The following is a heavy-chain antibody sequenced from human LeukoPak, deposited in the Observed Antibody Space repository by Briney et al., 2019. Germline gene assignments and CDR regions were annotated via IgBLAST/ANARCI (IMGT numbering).Heavy chain of an antibody. Sequence: PSGTLSLTCTVSGGSINSGSYYWSWIRQPGGKGLEWIERIYTSGSTNYNPCLKSRVTISVDTSKNQFSLKLSSVTAADTAVYYCASLAHYDILTGYYYYMDVWGKGTTVTVSS. J-gene: IGHJ6*03. D-gene: IGHD3-9*01. CDR1: GGSINSGSYY. CDR3: ASLAHYDILTGYYYYMDV. CDR2: IYTSGST. V-gene: IGHV4-61*02.